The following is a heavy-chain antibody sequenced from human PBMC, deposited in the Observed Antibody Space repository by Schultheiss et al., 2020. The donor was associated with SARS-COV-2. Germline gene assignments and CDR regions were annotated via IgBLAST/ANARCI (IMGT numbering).Heavy chain of an antibody. CDR3: ARQGYSYGYELYGYYYYGMDV. D-gene: IGHD5-18*01. V-gene: IGHV3-11*01. CDR1: GFTFSSYW. CDR2: ISSSGSTI. J-gene: IGHJ6*02. Sequence: GGSLRLSCAASGFTFSSYWMSWIRQAPGKGLEWVSYISSSGSTIYYADSVKGRFTISRDNAKNSLYLQMNSLRAEDTAVYYCARQGYSYGYELYGYYYYGMDVWGQGTTVTVSS.